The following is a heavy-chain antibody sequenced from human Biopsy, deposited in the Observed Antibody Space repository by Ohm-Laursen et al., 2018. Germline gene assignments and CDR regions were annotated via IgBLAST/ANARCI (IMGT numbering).Heavy chain of an antibody. CDR1: GFNFDDYA. Sequence: SLRLSCTASGFNFDDYAMHWIRQGPGKGLEWVAGLTWNSGTIAYAGSVRGRFTISRDNAKNSLYLQMNNMTSEDTALYYCVRSLRNYDFLDSWGQGTLVSVSS. V-gene: IGHV3-9*01. J-gene: IGHJ4*02. CDR2: LTWNSGTI. D-gene: IGHD3-16*01. CDR3: VRSLRNYDFLDS.